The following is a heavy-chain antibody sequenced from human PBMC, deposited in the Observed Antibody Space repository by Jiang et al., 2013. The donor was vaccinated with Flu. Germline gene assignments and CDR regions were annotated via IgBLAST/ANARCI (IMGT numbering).Heavy chain of an antibody. CDR2: IYYSGST. D-gene: IGHD2-8*01. Sequence: TCSVSGGSISNYYWSWIRQPPGKGLEWIGSIYYSGSTYYNPSLKSRVTISVDTSQNQFSLRLTSVTAADTAVYYCARNGYCINGVCPGWIDPWGQGTLVTVSS. CDR1: GGSISNYY. V-gene: IGHV4-59*12. CDR3: ARNGYCINGVCPGWIDP. J-gene: IGHJ5*02.